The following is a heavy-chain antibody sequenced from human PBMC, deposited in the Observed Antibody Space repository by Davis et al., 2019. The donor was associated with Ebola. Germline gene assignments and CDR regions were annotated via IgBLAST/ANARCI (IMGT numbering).Heavy chain of an antibody. V-gene: IGHV1-69*06. Sequence: SVKVSCKTSGGTFSSYAISWVRQAPGQGLEWMGGIIPIFGTANYAQKFQGRVTITADKSTSTAYMELSSLRSEDTAVYYCARGVTYSSSSDVYYYYGMDVWGQGTTVTVSS. CDR3: ARGVTYSSSSDVYYYYGMDV. D-gene: IGHD6-6*01. CDR2: IIPIFGTA. J-gene: IGHJ6*02. CDR1: GGTFSSYA.